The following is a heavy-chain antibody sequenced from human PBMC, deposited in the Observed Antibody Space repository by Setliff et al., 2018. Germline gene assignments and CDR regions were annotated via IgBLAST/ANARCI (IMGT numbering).Heavy chain of an antibody. D-gene: IGHD3-22*01. CDR1: GYTFTYYA. CDR3: ARRPYDSSGYFNY. CDR2: INAGNGNT. J-gene: IGHJ4*02. Sequence: ASVKVSCKASGYTFTYYAIHWVRQAPGQRLEWMGWINAGNGNTKYSQKFRGRVTITRDTSASTAYMELSSLTSEDTAVYYCARRPYDSSGYFNYWGQGTLVTVSS. V-gene: IGHV1-3*01.